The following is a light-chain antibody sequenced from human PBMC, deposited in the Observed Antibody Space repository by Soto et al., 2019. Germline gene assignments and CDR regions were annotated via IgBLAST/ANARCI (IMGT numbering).Light chain of an antibody. J-gene: IGKJ3*01. CDR3: QQYCSSPPFT. CDR2: GAS. Sequence: EIVLTQSPGTLSLSPGERATLSCRASQSVSSSYLAWYQQKPGQAPRLLIYGASSRATGIPDRFSGSGSGTDFTLTIRRLEPEDFAVYYCQQYCSSPPFTFGPGTKVDSK. CDR1: QSVSSSY. V-gene: IGKV3-20*01.